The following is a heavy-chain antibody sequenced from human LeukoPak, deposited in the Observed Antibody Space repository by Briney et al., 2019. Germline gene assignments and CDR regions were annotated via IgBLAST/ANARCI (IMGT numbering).Heavy chain of an antibody. V-gene: IGHV1-69*13. Sequence: SVKVSCKASGGTFSSYAISWVRQAPRQGLEWMGGIIPIFGTANYAQKFQGRVTITADESTSTAYMELSSLRSEDTAVYYCARASSKDSYGPPRKWDYGMDVWGQGTTVTVSS. D-gene: IGHD5-18*01. CDR1: GGTFSSYA. CDR3: ARASSKDSYGPPRKWDYGMDV. CDR2: IIPIFGTA. J-gene: IGHJ6*02.